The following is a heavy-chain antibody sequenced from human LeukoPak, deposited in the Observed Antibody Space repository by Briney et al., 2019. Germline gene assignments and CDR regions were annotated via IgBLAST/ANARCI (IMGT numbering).Heavy chain of an antibody. Sequence: GGSLRLSCAASGFTLSTYDMHWVRQAPGKGLDWVAFIRNDGNKYNYAESVKGRFTISRDNSKNTLYLQMNSLRAEDTAVYYCAKDPSYNWNYLTYWGQGTLVTVSS. J-gene: IGHJ4*02. CDR2: IRNDGNKY. CDR3: AKDPSYNWNYLTY. V-gene: IGHV3-30*02. CDR1: GFTLSTYD. D-gene: IGHD1-20*01.